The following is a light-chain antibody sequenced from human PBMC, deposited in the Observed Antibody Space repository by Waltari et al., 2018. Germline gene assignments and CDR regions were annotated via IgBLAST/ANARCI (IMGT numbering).Light chain of an antibody. CDR1: QSIRSN. CDR3: QQYDNWLGT. J-gene: IGKJ1*01. Sequence: IVMTQPPATLSVFPGERATLSCRTSQSIRSNLAWYQHKPGQAPRLLIYGASTRATGIPARFSGSGSGTEFTLTISSLQSEDFAVYFCQQYDNWLGTFGQGTKVEIK. CDR2: GAS. V-gene: IGKV3-15*01.